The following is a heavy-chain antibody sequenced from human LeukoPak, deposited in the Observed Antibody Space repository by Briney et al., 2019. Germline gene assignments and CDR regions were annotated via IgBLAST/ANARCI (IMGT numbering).Heavy chain of an antibody. CDR3: ARLEGGSYAFDI. CDR1: GFTFSSYW. V-gene: IGHV3-74*01. Sequence: GGSLRLSCAASGFTFSSYWMHWVRQAPGKGLVWVSRINSDGSSTSCADSVKGRFTISRDNAKNTLYLQMNSLRAEDTAVYYCARLEGGSYAFDIWGQGTMVTVSS. D-gene: IGHD1-1*01. J-gene: IGHJ3*02. CDR2: INSDGSST.